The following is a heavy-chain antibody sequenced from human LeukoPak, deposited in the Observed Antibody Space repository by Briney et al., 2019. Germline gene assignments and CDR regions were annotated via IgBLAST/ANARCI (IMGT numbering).Heavy chain of an antibody. CDR1: TYSISSGYY. V-gene: IGHV4-38-2*02. D-gene: IGHD5-18*01. J-gene: IGHJ4*02. Sequence: SETLSLTCTVSTYSISSGYYWGWIRQPPGKGLEWIGNIYHNGNTYYNPSLKSRVTISVDTSKKQFSLKLRAATAADTAVYYCARIEAVTRGYNHAYYFDYWGQGTLVTVSS. CDR2: IYHNGNT. CDR3: ARIEAVTRGYNHAYYFDY.